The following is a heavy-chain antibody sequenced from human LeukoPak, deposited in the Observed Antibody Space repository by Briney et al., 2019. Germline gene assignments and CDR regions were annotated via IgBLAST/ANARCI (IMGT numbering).Heavy chain of an antibody. D-gene: IGHD7-27*01. CDR2: INGDGGST. V-gene: IGHV3-74*01. J-gene: IGHJ4*02. Sequence: GGSLRLSCVASGFTFSSHWVHWVRHVPGKGLVWVSRINGDGGSTNYADSVKGRFTISRDNAKNTLYLQMNSLTIEDTAVYYCASPETGGFFDYWGQGTLVTVAS. CDR3: ASPETGGFFDY. CDR1: GFTFSSHW.